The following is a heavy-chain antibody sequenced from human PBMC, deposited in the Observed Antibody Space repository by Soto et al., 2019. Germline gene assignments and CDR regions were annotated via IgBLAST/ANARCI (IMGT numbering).Heavy chain of an antibody. CDR1: GDSLTNIDHF. CDR3: ARNGLVGHDALDI. CDR2: THHSGTT. D-gene: IGHD1-26*01. V-gene: IGHV4-30-4*01. J-gene: IGHJ3*02. Sequence: QVQLQESGPGLVKPSQTLSLTCSVSGDSLTNIDHFWSWVRQPPGKGLEWIGYTHHSGTTYYNPSLTSRVTPSVDTSQKHVSLKLTSVTAADTAVYYCARNGLVGHDALDIWGQGTMVIVSS.